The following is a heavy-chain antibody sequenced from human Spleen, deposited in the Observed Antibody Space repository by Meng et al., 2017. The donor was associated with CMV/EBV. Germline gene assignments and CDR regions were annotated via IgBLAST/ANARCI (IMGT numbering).Heavy chain of an antibody. CDR1: GYY. Sequence: GYYWSWIRQPPGKGLEWIGEINHSGSTNYNPSLKSRVTISVDTSKNQFSLKLSSVTAADTAVYYCARTNTLYYDILTGYLRGGDFDYWGQGTLVTVSS. CDR2: INHSGST. D-gene: IGHD3-9*01. CDR3: ARTNTLYYDILTGYLRGGDFDY. V-gene: IGHV4-34*01. J-gene: IGHJ4*02.